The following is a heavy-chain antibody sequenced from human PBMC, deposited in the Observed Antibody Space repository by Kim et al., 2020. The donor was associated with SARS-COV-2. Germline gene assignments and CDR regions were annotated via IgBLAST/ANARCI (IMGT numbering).Heavy chain of an antibody. D-gene: IGHD3-10*01. CDR1: GYTFTGYY. J-gene: IGHJ4*02. Sequence: ASVKVSCKASGYTFTGYYMHWVRQAPGQGLEWMGWINPNSGGTNYAQKFQGWVTMTRDTSISTAYMELSRLRSDDTAVYYCAREGGGSGNERGLDYWGQGTLVTVSS. V-gene: IGHV1-2*04. CDR2: INPNSGGT. CDR3: AREGGGSGNERGLDY.